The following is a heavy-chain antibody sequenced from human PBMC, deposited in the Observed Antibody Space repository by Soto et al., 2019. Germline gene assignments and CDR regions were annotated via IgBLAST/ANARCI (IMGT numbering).Heavy chain of an antibody. CDR1: GGSISSSSYY. D-gene: IGHD4-17*01. CDR3: ARLPPSATVTLFDY. V-gene: IGHV4-39*01. Sequence: QLQLQESGPGLVKPSETLSLTCTVSGGSISSSSYYWGWIRQPPGKGLEWIGSIYYSGSTYYNPSLKSRVTISVDTSKNQFSLKLSSVTAADTAVYYCARLPPSATVTLFDYWGQGTLVTVSS. J-gene: IGHJ4*02. CDR2: IYYSGST.